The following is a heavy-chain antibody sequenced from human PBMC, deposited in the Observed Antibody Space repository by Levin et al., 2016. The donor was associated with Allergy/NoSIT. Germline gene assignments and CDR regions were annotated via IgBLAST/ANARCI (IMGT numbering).Heavy chain of an antibody. J-gene: IGHJ4*02. Sequence: WIRQPPGKGLEWVANIKQDGSEKYYVDSVKGRFTISRDNAKNSLYLQMNSLRAEDTAVYYCARDVGAGDYWGQGTLVTVSS. D-gene: IGHD1-26*01. CDR2: IKQDGSEK. CDR3: ARDVGAGDY. V-gene: IGHV3-7*01.